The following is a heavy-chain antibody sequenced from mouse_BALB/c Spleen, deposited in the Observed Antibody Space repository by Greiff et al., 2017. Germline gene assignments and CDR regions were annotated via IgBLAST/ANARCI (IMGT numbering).Heavy chain of an antibody. Sequence: VKLVESGPDLVAPSQSLSITCTVSGFSLTSYGVHWVRQPPGKGLEWLVVIWSDGSTTYNSALKSRLSISKDNSKSQVFLKMNSLQTDDTAMYYCARHDGNHYYYAMDYWGQGTSVTVSS. V-gene: IGHV2-6-2*01. CDR3: ARHDGNHYYYAMDY. CDR1: GFSLTSYG. D-gene: IGHD2-1*01. J-gene: IGHJ4*01. CDR2: IWSDGST.